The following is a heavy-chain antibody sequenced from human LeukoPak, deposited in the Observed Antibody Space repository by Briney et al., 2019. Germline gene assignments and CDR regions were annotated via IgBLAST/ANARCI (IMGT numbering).Heavy chain of an antibody. D-gene: IGHD5-12*01. J-gene: IGHJ6*02. Sequence: PGGSLRLSCAASGFTFSGYGMHWVRQAPGKGLEWVAVISYDGSNNYYADSVKGRFTISRDNSKNTLYLQMNSLRGEDTAVYYCAKETEYSGYVYYYYGMDVWGQGTTVTVSS. CDR1: GFTFSGYG. CDR2: ISYDGSNN. V-gene: IGHV3-30*18. CDR3: AKETEYSGYVYYYYGMDV.